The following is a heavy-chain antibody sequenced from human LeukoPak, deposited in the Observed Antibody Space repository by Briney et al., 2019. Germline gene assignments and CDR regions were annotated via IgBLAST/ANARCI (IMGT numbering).Heavy chain of an antibody. J-gene: IGHJ4*02. CDR1: GYTFTTYW. CDR3: ARNYGEQHYFGY. Sequence: GESLKISCKGSGYTFTTYWIAWVRQMPGKGLEYMGIINPANSDTRYSPSFQGQVTISADKSISTAYLQWRSLRTSDTAMYYCARNYGEQHYFGYWGQGTLVTVSS. CDR2: INPANSDT. D-gene: IGHD4-17*01. V-gene: IGHV5-51*01.